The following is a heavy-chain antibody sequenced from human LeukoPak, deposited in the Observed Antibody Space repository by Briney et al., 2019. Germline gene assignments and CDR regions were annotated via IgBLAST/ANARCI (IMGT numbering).Heavy chain of an antibody. CDR1: GFTFSIYW. J-gene: IGHJ4*02. Sequence: GGSLRLSCAASGFTFSIYWMHWVRQAPGKGLVGVSRINNDGRSTNYADSVKGRFTISRDNAKNTLYLQMNSLRAEDTAVYYCARVRWGGLYYFDYWGQGTLVTVSS. D-gene: IGHD3-16*01. CDR2: INNDGRST. V-gene: IGHV3-74*01. CDR3: ARVRWGGLYYFDY.